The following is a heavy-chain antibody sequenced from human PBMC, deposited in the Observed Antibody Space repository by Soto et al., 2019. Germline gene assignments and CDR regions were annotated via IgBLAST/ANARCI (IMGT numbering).Heavy chain of an antibody. CDR1: GYTFTSYG. CDR2: ISAYNGNT. J-gene: IGHJ6*02. D-gene: IGHD6-13*01. CDR3: GRGGIAAAGFTVSIGGGRKSYGMDV. Sequence: ASVKVSCKASGYTFTSYGISWVRQAPGQGLEWMGWISAYNGNTNYAQKLQGRVTMTTDTSTSTAYMELRSLRSDDTAVYYCGRGGIAAAGFTVSIGGGRKSYGMDVWGQGTRVTFPS. V-gene: IGHV1-18*01.